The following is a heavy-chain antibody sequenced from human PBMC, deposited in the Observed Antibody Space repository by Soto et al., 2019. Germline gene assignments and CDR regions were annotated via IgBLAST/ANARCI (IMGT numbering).Heavy chain of an antibody. J-gene: IGHJ4*02. CDR2: IYYSGTT. CDR1: GYSISSSNW. D-gene: IGHD2-21*01. Sequence: QVQLQESGPGLVKPSDTLSLTCAVSGYSISSSNWWGWIRQPPGKGLEWIGYIYYSGTTYYNPSLQTPVTISVSPAKNHFSLKLTSVTAVDTAVYYLARREIQGPIYYLGQGTLVTLSS. CDR3: ARREIQGPIYY. V-gene: IGHV4-28*01.